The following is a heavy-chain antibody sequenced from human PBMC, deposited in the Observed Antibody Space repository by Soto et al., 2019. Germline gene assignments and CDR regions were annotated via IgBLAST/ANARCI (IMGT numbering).Heavy chain of an antibody. CDR3: ARRNYMDV. CDR1: GFTVSSDY. V-gene: IGHV3-66*01. Sequence: EVQLVESGGDLVQPGGSLRLSCAASGFTVSSDYMNWVRQAPGQGLEWVSVIYGGGNTYYADSVKGRFTISRDNSRNTLYLQMNNLRVDDTAVYYCARRNYMDVWGKGTTVTVSS. J-gene: IGHJ6*03. CDR2: IYGGGNT.